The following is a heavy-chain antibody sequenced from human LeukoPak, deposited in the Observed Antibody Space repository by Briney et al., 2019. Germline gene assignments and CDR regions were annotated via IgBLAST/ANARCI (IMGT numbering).Heavy chain of an antibody. CDR1: GGSFSGYY. Sequence: SETLSLTCAVYGGSFSGYYWSWIRQPPGKGLEWIGEINHSGSTNYNPSLKSRVTISVETSKNQFSLELSSVTAADTAVYHCARHVAPDMDYFDYWGQGTLVTVSS. CDR2: INHSGST. CDR3: ARHVAPDMDYFDY. J-gene: IGHJ4*02. V-gene: IGHV4-34*01. D-gene: IGHD2-15*01.